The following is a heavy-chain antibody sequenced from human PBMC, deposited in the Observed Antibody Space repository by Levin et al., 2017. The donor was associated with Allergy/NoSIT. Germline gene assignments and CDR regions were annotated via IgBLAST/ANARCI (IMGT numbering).Heavy chain of an antibody. D-gene: IGHD6-19*01. V-gene: IGHV1-69*13. CDR2: IIPVLGTA. CDR3: AVDVPSVILAVSATPAGHYAMDV. Sequence: ASVKVSCKASGGTFSSDGISWVRQAPGQGLEWMGGIIPVLGTAHYAQKFQGRVTITADESTSTAYMELSSLRSEDTAVYYCAVDVPSVILAVSATPAGHYAMDVWGQGTTVTVSS. J-gene: IGHJ6*02. CDR1: GGTFSSDG.